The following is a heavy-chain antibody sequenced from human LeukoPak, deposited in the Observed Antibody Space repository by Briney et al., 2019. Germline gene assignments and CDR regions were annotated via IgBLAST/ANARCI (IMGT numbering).Heavy chain of an antibody. CDR2: IRGRSDTT. J-gene: IGHJ3*02. D-gene: IGHD3-3*01. Sequence: GGSLRLSCAASGFTFSNHGMHWVRQAPGKGLEWIAFIRGRSDTTYYADSVQGRFTISRDNAEDSVYLQMNSLRVEDTAVYYCARTYDFGIGPPGDAFDNWGQGTLVTVFS. CDR1: GFTFSNHG. CDR3: ARTYDFGIGPPGDAFDN. V-gene: IGHV3-48*01.